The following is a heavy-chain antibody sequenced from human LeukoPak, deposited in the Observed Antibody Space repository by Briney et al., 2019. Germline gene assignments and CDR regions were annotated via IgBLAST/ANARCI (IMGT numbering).Heavy chain of an antibody. J-gene: IGHJ4*02. CDR1: GFSFGDYY. Sequence: GGSLRLSCAASGFSFGDYYMTWIRQAPGKGLEWISYISNNGYTIYYADSVKGRFTISRDNAKNSLSLQMNSLRADASAIYYCARDRRTPHSAYDWGHLDYWGQGILVAVSS. V-gene: IGHV3-11*01. CDR3: ARDRRTPHSAYDWGHLDY. CDR2: ISNNGYTI. D-gene: IGHD5-12*01.